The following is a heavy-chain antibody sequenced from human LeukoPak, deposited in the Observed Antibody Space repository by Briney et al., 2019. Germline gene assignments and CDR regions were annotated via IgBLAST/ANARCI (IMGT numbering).Heavy chain of an antibody. CDR3: ATPRVRGVIRDPFDY. CDR1: GYTLTELS. D-gene: IGHD3-10*01. CDR2: FDPEDGET. V-gene: IGHV1-24*01. J-gene: IGHJ4*02. Sequence: GASVKVSCKVSGYTLTELSMHWVRQAPGKGLEWMGGFDPEDGETICAQKFQGRVTMTEDTSTDTAYMELSSLRSEDTAVYYCATPRVRGVIRDPFDYWGQGTLVTVSS.